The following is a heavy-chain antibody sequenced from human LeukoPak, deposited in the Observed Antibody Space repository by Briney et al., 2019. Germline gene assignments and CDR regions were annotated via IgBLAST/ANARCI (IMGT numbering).Heavy chain of an antibody. Sequence: GESLKISCKGSGYSFTSYWISWVREMPGKGLEWMGRIDPSDSYTNYSPSFQGHVTISADKSISTAYLQWSSLKASDTAMYYCAGDYYDSSGYYGYWGQGNLVTVSS. CDR3: AGDYYDSSGYYGY. CDR1: GYSFTSYW. V-gene: IGHV5-10-1*01. CDR2: IDPSDSYT. J-gene: IGHJ1*01. D-gene: IGHD3-22*01.